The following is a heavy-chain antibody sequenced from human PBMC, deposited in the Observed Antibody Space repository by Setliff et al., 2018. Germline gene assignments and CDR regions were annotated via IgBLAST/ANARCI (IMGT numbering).Heavy chain of an antibody. CDR2: IGHTGSI. J-gene: IGHJ4*02. V-gene: IGHV4-38-2*02. CDR1: GYSISSGYI. D-gene: IGHD2-21*02. CDR3: ARDLGHGGDSDY. Sequence: NPSETLSLTCTVSGYSISSGYIWGWIRQPPGKGLEWVGNIGHTGSINYNPSLKSRRTIPRDTSKNQVSLKLNSVTATDTAVYDCARDLGHGGDSDYWGQGTLVTVSS.